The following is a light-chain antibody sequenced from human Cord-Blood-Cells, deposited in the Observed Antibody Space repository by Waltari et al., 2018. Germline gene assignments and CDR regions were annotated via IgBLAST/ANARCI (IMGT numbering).Light chain of an antibody. J-gene: IGLJ3*02. CDR2: DVS. CDR3: SSYASSSTWV. Sequence: QSALTQPASVSGSPGQSITISCTGTSSDVGGYNYVSWYQQHPGKAPRLMIYDVSKRPSGLSNRFSGSKPDNTASLTISGLQAEDEADYYCSSYASSSTWVFGGGTKLTVL. V-gene: IGLV2-14*01. CDR1: SSDVGGYNY.